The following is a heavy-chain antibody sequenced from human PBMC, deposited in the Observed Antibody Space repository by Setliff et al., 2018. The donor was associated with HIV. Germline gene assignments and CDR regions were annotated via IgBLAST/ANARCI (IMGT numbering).Heavy chain of an antibody. CDR1: GFTFSSYW. CDR2: IDLDGSEK. CDR3: ARKLRPGHGVDV. J-gene: IGHJ6*02. D-gene: IGHD3-10*01. V-gene: IGHV3-7*01. Sequence: GGSLRLSCTASGFTFSSYWMSWVRQAPGQGLEWVANIDLDGSEKNYVDSVKGRFTISRDNAKNSMDLQMNSLRADDTAIYYCARKLRPGHGVDVWGQGTTVTVSS.